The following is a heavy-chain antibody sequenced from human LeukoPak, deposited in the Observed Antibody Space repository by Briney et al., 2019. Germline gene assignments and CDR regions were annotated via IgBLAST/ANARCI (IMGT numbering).Heavy chain of an antibody. CDR1: GFTFSSYW. Sequence: GGSLRLSCAASGFTFSSYWMNWARQAPGKGLEWVASINHNGNVNYYVDSVKGRFTISRDNAKNTLYLQMSSLRAEDTAVYYCARDNNGYDSWGQGTLVTVAS. D-gene: IGHD2-8*01. CDR2: INHNGNVN. CDR3: ARDNNGYDS. V-gene: IGHV3-7*01. J-gene: IGHJ5*01.